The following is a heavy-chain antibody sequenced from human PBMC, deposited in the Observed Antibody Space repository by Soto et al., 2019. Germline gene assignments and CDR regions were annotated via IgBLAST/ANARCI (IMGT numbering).Heavy chain of an antibody. Sequence: SETLSLTCTVSGGSISSGGYYWNWIRQPPGKGLEWIGYIYYSGSTYYNPSLQSRISMSVDTFKNHFSLQLISVTAADTAVYYCARGRGIAAGLNWFDPWGQGTLVTVSS. V-gene: IGHV4-31*03. J-gene: IGHJ5*02. CDR2: IYYSGST. CDR1: GGSISSGGYY. D-gene: IGHD6-13*01. CDR3: ARGRGIAAGLNWFDP.